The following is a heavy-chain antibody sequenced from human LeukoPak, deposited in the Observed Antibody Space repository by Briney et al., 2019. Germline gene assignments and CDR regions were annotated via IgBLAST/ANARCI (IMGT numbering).Heavy chain of an antibody. Sequence: PGGSLRLSCVVSGFTVSSNHMSWVRQAPGKGLEWVSVIYSDGSPYYADSVRGRFTISRDNSKNTLYLQMNSLRAEDMAVYYCARLRRELWGLSFDDWGQGTRVTVSS. D-gene: IGHD1-7*01. CDR3: ARLRRELWGLSFDD. CDR1: GFTVSSNH. CDR2: IYSDGSP. V-gene: IGHV3-66*04. J-gene: IGHJ4*02.